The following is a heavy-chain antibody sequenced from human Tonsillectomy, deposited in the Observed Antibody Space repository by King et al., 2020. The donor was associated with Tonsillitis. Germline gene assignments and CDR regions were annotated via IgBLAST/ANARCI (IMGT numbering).Heavy chain of an antibody. CDR3: ARDLARRGYSYGSCGY. D-gene: IGHD5-18*01. J-gene: IGHJ4*02. Sequence: QLVQSGAEVKKPGASVKVSCKASGYTFTSYGISWVRQAPGQGLEWMGWISAYNGNTNYAQKLQGRVTMTTDTSTSTVYMELRSLRSDDTAVYYCARDLARRGYSYGSCGYWGQGTLVTVSS. V-gene: IGHV1-18*04. CDR2: ISAYNGNT. CDR1: GYTFTSYG.